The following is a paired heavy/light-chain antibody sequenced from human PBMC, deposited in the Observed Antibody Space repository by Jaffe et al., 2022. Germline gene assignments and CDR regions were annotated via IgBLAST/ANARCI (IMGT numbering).Light chain of an antibody. V-gene: IGKV1-9*01. CDR3: QQHNSYPQYT. CDR1: QGISNY. J-gene: IGKJ2*01. Sequence: DIQLTQSPSFLSASVGDRVTITCRASQGISNYLAWYQQKPGKAPKLLIYSASTLLSGVPSRFSGSGSGTEFTLTISSLQPEDFATYYCQQHNSYPQYTYGQGTKLEIK. CDR2: SAS.
Heavy chain of an antibody. J-gene: IGHJ4*02. CDR3: VRHGL. Sequence: QMQLQESGPGLVKPSETLSLTCTVSGGSISSSSYYWGWIRQPPGKGLEWIGSIYYSGSTYYNPSLKSRVTISVDTSKNQFSLKLSSVTAADTAVYYCVRHGLWGQGTLVTVSS. V-gene: IGHV4-39*01. CDR2: IYYSGST. CDR1: GGSISSSSYY.